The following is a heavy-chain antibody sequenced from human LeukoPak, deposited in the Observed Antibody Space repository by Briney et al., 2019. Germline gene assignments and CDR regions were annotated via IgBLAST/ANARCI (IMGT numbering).Heavy chain of an antibody. CDR1: GGSISSYY. CDR2: IYYSGST. Sequence: PSETLSLTCTVSGGSISSYYWSWIRQPPGKGLEWIGYIYYSGSTNYNPSLKSRVTISVDTSKNQFSLKLSSVTAADTAVYYCARADSSWYNYDYWGQGTLVTVSS. CDR3: ARADSSWYNYDY. V-gene: IGHV4-59*12. J-gene: IGHJ4*02. D-gene: IGHD6-13*01.